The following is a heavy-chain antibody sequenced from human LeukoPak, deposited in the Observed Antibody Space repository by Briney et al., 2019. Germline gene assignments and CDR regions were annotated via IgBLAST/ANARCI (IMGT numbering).Heavy chain of an antibody. Sequence: GCSLTLSCAASGFTFRSYGMHWVRQAPGKGLEYVSALSSNGGRTYYANSVKGRFTISRDNSNNTLSLQMNSLRAEDTALYYCIAAPGIHYFDYWGQGTLVTVS. CDR3: IAAPGIHYFDY. D-gene: IGHD6-25*01. CDR1: GFTFRSYG. J-gene: IGHJ4*02. V-gene: IGHV3-64*01. CDR2: LSSNGGRT.